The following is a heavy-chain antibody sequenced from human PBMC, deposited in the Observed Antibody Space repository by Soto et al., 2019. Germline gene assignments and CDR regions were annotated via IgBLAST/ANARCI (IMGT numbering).Heavy chain of an antibody. V-gene: IGHV1-46*01. CDR1: GYTFTSYY. J-gene: IGHJ6*02. CDR3: ARDSVYYYDSSGYYYLMDV. D-gene: IGHD3-22*01. Sequence: ASVKVSCKASGYTFTSYYMHWVRQAPGQGLEWMGIINPSGGSTSYAQKFQGRVTMTRDTSTSTVYMELSSLRSEDTAVYYCARDSVYYYDSSGYYYLMDVWGQGTTVTVSS. CDR2: INPSGGST.